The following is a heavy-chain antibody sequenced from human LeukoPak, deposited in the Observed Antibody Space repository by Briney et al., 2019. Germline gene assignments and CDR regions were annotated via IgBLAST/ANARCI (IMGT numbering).Heavy chain of an antibody. V-gene: IGHV3-21*01. CDR2: ISSSSSYI. J-gene: IGHJ6*03. CDR3: ARATMPQDIVVVPAVIKEYYYYYMDV. Sequence: GGSLRLSCAASGFTFSSYSMNWVRQAPGKGLEWVSSISSSSSYIYYADSVKGRFTISRDNAKNSLYLQMNSLRAEDTAVYYCARATMPQDIVVVPAVIKEYYYYYMDVWGKGTTVTVSS. D-gene: IGHD2-2*01. CDR1: GFTFSSYS.